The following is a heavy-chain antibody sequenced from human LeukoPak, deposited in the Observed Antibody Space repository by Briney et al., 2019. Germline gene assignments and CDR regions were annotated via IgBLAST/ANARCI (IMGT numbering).Heavy chain of an antibody. J-gene: IGHJ3*02. CDR3: ASPLAPGAFDI. Sequence: GGSLRLSCAASGFTFSSYAMSWVRQAPGKGLEWVSAISGSGGSTYYADSVKGRFTISRDNAKNSLYLQMNSLRAEDTAVYYCASPLAPGAFDIWGQGTMVTVSS. V-gene: IGHV3-23*01. CDR2: ISGSGGST. D-gene: IGHD6-6*01. CDR1: GFTFSSYA.